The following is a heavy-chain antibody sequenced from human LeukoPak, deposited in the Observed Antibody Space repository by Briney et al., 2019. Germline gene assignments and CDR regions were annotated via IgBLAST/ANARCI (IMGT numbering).Heavy chain of an antibody. CDR1: GGSISRYY. D-gene: IGHD5-24*01. CDR2: IYYSGST. J-gene: IGHJ6*03. Sequence: PSETLSLTCTVSGGSISRYYWSWIRQPPGKGLEWIGYIYYSGSTNYNPSLKSRITISVDTSKNQFSLKLSSVTAADTAVYYCARGGDGYNLFYYYYYMDVWGKGTTVTVSS. V-gene: IGHV4-59*01. CDR3: ARGGDGYNLFYYYYYMDV.